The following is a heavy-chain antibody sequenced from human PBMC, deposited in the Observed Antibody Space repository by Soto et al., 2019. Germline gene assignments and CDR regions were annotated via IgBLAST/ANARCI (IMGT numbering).Heavy chain of an antibody. Sequence: GGSLRLSCAASGFTFSDYYMSWIRQAPGKGLEWVSYISSSSSYTNYADSVKGRFTISRDNAKNSLYLQMNSLRAEDTAVYYCARGGGLTHADVIDYWGQGTLVTVSS. CDR1: GFTFSDYY. CDR2: ISSSSSYT. CDR3: ARGGGLTHADVIDY. D-gene: IGHD3-16*01. J-gene: IGHJ4*02. V-gene: IGHV3-11*06.